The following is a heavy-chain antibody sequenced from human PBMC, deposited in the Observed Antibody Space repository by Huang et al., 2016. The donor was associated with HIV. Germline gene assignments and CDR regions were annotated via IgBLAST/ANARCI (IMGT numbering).Heavy chain of an antibody. Sequence: EEHLVESGGGLVQPGGSLRISCEASGFKFSNYWMQWVRQAPGKGLLWVTRMKIDGRTTDYADSVKGRFTISRDNAKNTLYLQMSSLTAEDTAIYYCARAGGFEIWGQGTVVTVSS. V-gene: IGHV3-74*01. CDR1: GFKFSNYW. D-gene: IGHD2-15*01. CDR2: MKIDGRTT. CDR3: ARAGGFEI. J-gene: IGHJ3*02.